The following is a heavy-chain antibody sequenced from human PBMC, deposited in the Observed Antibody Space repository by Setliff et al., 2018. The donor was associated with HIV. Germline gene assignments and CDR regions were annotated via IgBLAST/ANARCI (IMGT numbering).Heavy chain of an antibody. CDR3: ARGLPDCSGGNCYPYRFDY. V-gene: IGHV1-3*01. CDR1: GYTFTNYA. Sequence: GASVKVSCKASGYTFTNYAMHWVRQAPGQRLEWMGWIHAGNGYTKYAQKFQGRVTMTRNTSISTAYMELSSLRSDDTAVYYCARGLPDCSGGNCYPYRFDYWGQGTLVTASS. J-gene: IGHJ4*02. CDR2: IHAGNGYT. D-gene: IGHD2-15*01.